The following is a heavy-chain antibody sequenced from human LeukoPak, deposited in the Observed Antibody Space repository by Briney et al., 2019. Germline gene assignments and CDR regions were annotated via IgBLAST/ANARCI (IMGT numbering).Heavy chain of an antibody. Sequence: GGSLRLSCAASGFTFSSYWVSWVRQAPGKGLEWVANIKQDGSEKYYVDSVKGRFTISRDNAKNSLYLQMNSLRAEDTAVYYCARDPGRDSSGWSEYFQHWGQGTLVTVSS. CDR2: IKQDGSEK. CDR3: ARDPGRDSSGWSEYFQH. D-gene: IGHD6-19*01. J-gene: IGHJ1*01. V-gene: IGHV3-7*03. CDR1: GFTFSSYW.